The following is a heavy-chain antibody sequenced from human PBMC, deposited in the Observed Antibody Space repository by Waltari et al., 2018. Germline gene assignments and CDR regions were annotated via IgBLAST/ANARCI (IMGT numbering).Heavy chain of an antibody. D-gene: IGHD2-2*01. CDR1: GGTFSSYA. J-gene: IGHJ5*02. CDR3: AREGYCSSTSCPRLRWFDP. Sequence: QVQLVQSGAEVKKPGSSVKVSCKASGGTFSSYAISWVRPAPGPGLEWMGRIIPILGIANYAQKFQGRVTITADKSTSTAYMELSSLRSEDTAVYYCAREGYCSSTSCPRLRWFDPWGQGTLVTVSS. CDR2: IIPILGIA. V-gene: IGHV1-69*04.